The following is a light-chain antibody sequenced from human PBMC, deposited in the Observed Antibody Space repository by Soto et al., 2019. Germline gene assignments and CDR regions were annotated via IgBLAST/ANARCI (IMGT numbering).Light chain of an antibody. J-gene: IGKJ1*01. Sequence: EIVMTQSPATLSVSPGERATLSCRASQSVSSNLAWYQQKPGQAPRLLIYGASTRATGIPARFSGGGSGTEFTLTISSLQSEDFAVYYCQQYSSWPLTFGQGTKVGIK. CDR2: GAS. CDR3: QQYSSWPLT. V-gene: IGKV3D-15*01. CDR1: QSVSSN.